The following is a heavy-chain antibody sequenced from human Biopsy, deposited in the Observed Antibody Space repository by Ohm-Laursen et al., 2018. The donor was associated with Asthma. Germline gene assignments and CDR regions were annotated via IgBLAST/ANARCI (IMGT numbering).Heavy chain of an antibody. J-gene: IGHJ3*01. D-gene: IGHD3-3*01. V-gene: IGHV1-3*04. CDR1: GYNFISFA. CDR3: ARTYYDFSTGQVKDVFGV. Sequence: ASVKVSCKASGYNFISFAIHWVRQAPGQRLEWMGWVNTGNSDTKYSQKFQGRVTITRDTSANTAYMELRSLRSEDTATYYCARTYYDFSTGQVKDVFGVWGQGTMVTVSS. CDR2: VNTGNSDT.